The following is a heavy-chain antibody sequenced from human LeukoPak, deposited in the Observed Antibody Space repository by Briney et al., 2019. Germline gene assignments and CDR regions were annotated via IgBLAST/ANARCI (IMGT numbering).Heavy chain of an antibody. Sequence: PSETLSLTCAVYGGSFSGYYWSWIRQPPGKGLEWIGEINHSGSTNYNPSLKSRVTISVDTSKNQFSLKLSSVTAADTAVYYCARGSSWYLDAFDIWGQGTMVTVSS. D-gene: IGHD6-13*01. CDR2: INHSGST. CDR1: GGSFSGYY. CDR3: ARGSSWYLDAFDI. V-gene: IGHV4-34*01. J-gene: IGHJ3*02.